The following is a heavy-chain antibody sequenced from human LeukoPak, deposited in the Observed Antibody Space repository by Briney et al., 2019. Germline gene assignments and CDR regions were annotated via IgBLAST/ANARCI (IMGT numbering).Heavy chain of an antibody. CDR1: GFTFDDYA. V-gene: IGHV3-9*01. J-gene: IGHJ4*02. Sequence: GGSLRLSCAASGFTFDDYAMHWVRQAPGRGLEWVSGISWNSGSIGYADSMKGRFTISRDNAKNSLYLQMNSLRAEDTALYYCAKGYSYGSLDYWGQGTLVTVSS. D-gene: IGHD5-18*01. CDR3: AKGYSYGSLDY. CDR2: ISWNSGSI.